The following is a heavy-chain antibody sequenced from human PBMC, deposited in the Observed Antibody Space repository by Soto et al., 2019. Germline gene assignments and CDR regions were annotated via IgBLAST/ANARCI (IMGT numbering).Heavy chain of an antibody. Sequence: ASVKVSCKASGGTFSSYAISWVRQAPGQGLEWMGGIIPIFGTANYAQKFQGRVTITADKSTSTAYMELSSLRSEDTAVYYCASYYYDSSGYLGYWGQGTLVTVSS. V-gene: IGHV1-69*06. CDR3: ASYYYDSSGYLGY. J-gene: IGHJ4*02. CDR1: GGTFSSYA. D-gene: IGHD3-22*01. CDR2: IIPIFGTA.